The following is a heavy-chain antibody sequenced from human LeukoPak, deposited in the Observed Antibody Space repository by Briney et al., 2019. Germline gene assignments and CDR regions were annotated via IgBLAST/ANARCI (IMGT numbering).Heavy chain of an antibody. D-gene: IGHD2-15*01. J-gene: IGHJ4*02. CDR1: GFTFSSYA. CDR2: ISGSGGST. Sequence: TGGSLRLSCAASGFTFSSYAMSWVRQAPGKGLEWVSAISGSGGSTYYADSVKGRFTISRDNSKNTLYLQMNSLRAEDTAVYYCARGYCSGGSCYSDWGQGTLVTVSS. CDR3: ARGYCSGGSCYSD. V-gene: IGHV3-23*01.